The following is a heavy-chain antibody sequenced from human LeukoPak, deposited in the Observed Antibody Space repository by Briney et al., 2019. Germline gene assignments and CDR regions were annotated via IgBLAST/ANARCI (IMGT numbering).Heavy chain of an antibody. D-gene: IGHD4-17*01. J-gene: IGHJ4*02. CDR1: GFPFSSYG. CDR3: ARYYGDSYYFDY. CDR2: TWYDGSSK. V-gene: IGHV3-33*01. Sequence: GRSLSLSCAASGFPFSSYGMHWVRQAPGKGLEWVALTWYDGSSKYYADSVKGRFTISRDNSKNTLYLQMNSLRAEDTAVYYCARYYGDSYYFDYWGQGTLVTVSS.